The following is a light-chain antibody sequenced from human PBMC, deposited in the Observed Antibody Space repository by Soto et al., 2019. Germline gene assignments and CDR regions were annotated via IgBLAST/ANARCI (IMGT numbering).Light chain of an antibody. CDR1: TSNIGSNT. Sequence: QSVLTQPPSASGTPGQSVTISCSGSTSNIGSNTVNWYQQLPGTAPKLLVYSNNQRPSGVPDRFSGSKSGTSASLAISGLQSEDEADYYCAAWDGSLKGYVFATGTKVTVL. CDR2: SNN. V-gene: IGLV1-44*01. J-gene: IGLJ1*01. CDR3: AAWDGSLKGYV.